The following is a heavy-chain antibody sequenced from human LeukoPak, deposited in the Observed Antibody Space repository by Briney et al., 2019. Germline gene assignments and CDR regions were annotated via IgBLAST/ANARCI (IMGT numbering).Heavy chain of an antibody. CDR3: ARDQYYYDSSGYSSAYFDY. Sequence: GGSLRLSCAASGFTFSSYAMHWVRQAPGKGLEWVAVISYDGSNKYYADSVKGRFTISRDNSKNTLYLQVNSLRAEDTAVYYCARDQYYYDSSGYSSAYFDYWGQGTLVTVSS. V-gene: IGHV3-30*01. J-gene: IGHJ4*02. D-gene: IGHD3-22*01. CDR2: ISYDGSNK. CDR1: GFTFSSYA.